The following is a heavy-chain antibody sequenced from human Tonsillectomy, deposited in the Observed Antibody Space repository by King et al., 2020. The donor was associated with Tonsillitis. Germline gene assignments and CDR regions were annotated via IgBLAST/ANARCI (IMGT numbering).Heavy chain of an antibody. J-gene: IGHJ5*02. CDR3: ARASGAYCGGDCFSWWFDP. V-gene: IGHV1-69*04. CDR1: GGTFSSYA. D-gene: IGHD2-21*02. CDR2: IIPILGIA. Sequence: QLVQSGAEVKKPGSSVKVSCKASGGTFSSYAISWVRQAPGQGLEWMGRIIPILGIANYAQKFQGRVTITADKSTSTAYMELSSLRSEDTAVYYCARASGAYCGGDCFSWWFDPWGQGTLVTVSS.